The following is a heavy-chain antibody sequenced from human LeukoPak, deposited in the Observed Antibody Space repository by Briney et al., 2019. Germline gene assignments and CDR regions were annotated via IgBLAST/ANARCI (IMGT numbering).Heavy chain of an antibody. CDR2: INPDSGGT. CDR1: GYTFTGYY. J-gene: IGHJ3*02. CDR3: ARGLWNIVVVPAATGDAFDI. Sequence: GASVKVSCKASGYTFTGYYMHWVRQAPGQGLEWMGWINPDSGGTNYAQKFQGRDTMTRDTSISTAYIELSRLRSDDTAVYYCARGLWNIVVVPAATGDAFDIWGQGTMVTVSS. D-gene: IGHD2-2*01. V-gene: IGHV1-2*02.